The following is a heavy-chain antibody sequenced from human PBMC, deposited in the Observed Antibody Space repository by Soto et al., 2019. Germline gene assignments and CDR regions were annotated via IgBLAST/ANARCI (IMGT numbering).Heavy chain of an antibody. V-gene: IGHV3-7*01. CDR1: GFTFGSYW. CDR3: AREAAVAGTNYYYGMDV. CDR2: IKQDGSEK. Sequence: EVQLVESGGGLVQPGGSLRLSCAASGFTFGSYWMSWVRQAPGKGLEWVANIKQDGSEKYYVDSVKGRFTISRDNAKNSLYLQMNSLRAEDTAVYYCAREAAVAGTNYYYGMDVWGQGTTVTVSS. D-gene: IGHD6-19*01. J-gene: IGHJ6*02.